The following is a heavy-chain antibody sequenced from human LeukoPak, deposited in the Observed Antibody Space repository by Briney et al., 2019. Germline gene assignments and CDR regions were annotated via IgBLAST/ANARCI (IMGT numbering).Heavy chain of an antibody. J-gene: IGHJ3*02. CDR1: GFTFSSYW. Sequence: PGGSLRLSCAASGFTFSSYWMSWVRQAPGKGLEWVANMKQDGSEKYYVDSVKGRFTISRDNAKNSLYLQMNSLRAEDTAVYYCARDDVVRAFDTWGQGTMVTVSS. V-gene: IGHV3-7*01. CDR2: MKQDGSEK. CDR3: ARDDVVRAFDT. D-gene: IGHD2-2*01.